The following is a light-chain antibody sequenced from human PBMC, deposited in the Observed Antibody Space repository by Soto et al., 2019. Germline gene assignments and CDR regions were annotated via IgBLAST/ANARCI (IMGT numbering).Light chain of an antibody. V-gene: IGLV3-9*01. J-gene: IGLJ3*02. CDR1: NIGSKN. Sequence: SYELTQPLSVSVALGQTARITCGGNNIGSKNVHWYQLNPGQAPVLVIYRDTNRPSGIPERFSGSNSENTATLAISGAQVGDDADYYCQVWDSSTVVFGGGTKLTVL. CDR2: RDT. CDR3: QVWDSSTVV.